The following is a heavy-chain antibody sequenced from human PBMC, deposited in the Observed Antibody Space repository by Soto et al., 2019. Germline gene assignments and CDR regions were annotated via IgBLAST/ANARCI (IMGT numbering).Heavy chain of an antibody. CDR1: GFSFSSYG. Sequence: GGSLRLSCAASGFSFSSYGMHWVRQAPGKGLDWVAVIWYDGSNKYYAESVKGRFTISRDNSKNTLYVQMNSLTVEDTAVYYCARAQYTGSYFDACDVWGQGTVVTVSS. CDR2: IWYDGSNK. D-gene: IGHD1-26*01. V-gene: IGHV3-33*03. J-gene: IGHJ3*01. CDR3: ARAQYTGSYFDACDV.